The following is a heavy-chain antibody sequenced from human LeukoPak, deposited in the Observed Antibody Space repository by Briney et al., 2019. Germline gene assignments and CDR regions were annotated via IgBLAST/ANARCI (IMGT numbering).Heavy chain of an antibody. CDR2: INPNSGGT. J-gene: IGHJ4*02. V-gene: IGHV1-2*02. Sequence: ASVKVSCKASGYTFSGYYMHWVRQAPGQGLEWMGWINPNSGGTKYVQKFQGRVTMTRDTSISTAYMELSRLRSDDTAVYYCASGSLASYFDYWGQGTLVTVSS. CDR3: ASGSLASYFDY. D-gene: IGHD3-16*01. CDR1: GYTFSGYY.